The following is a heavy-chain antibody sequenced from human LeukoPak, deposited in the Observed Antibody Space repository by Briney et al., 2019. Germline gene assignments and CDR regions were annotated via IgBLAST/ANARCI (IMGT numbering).Heavy chain of an antibody. CDR2: INWNGGST. J-gene: IGHJ4*02. Sequence: PGGSLRLSCAASGFTFDDYGMSWVRQAPGKGLEWVSGINWNGGSTGYADSVKGRFTISRDNAKNSLYLQMNSLRAEDTALYYCARSDCSGGSCHEYYFDYWGQGTLVTVSS. V-gene: IGHV3-20*04. CDR1: GFTFDDYG. D-gene: IGHD2-15*01. CDR3: ARSDCSGGSCHEYYFDY.